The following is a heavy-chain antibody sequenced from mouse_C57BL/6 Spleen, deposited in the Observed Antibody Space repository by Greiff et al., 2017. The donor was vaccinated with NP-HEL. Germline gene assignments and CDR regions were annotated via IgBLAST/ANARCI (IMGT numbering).Heavy chain of an antibody. J-gene: IGHJ1*03. V-gene: IGHV5-17*01. CDR1: GFTFSDYG. CDR2: ISSGSSTI. CDR3: ARTGTYFDV. Sequence: EVQLVESGGGLVKPGGSLKLSCAASGFTFSDYGMHWVRQAPEKGLEWVAYISSGSSTIYYADTVKGRFTISRDNAKNTLFLQMTSLRSEDTAMYYCARTGTYFDVWGTGTTVTVSS. D-gene: IGHD4-1*01.